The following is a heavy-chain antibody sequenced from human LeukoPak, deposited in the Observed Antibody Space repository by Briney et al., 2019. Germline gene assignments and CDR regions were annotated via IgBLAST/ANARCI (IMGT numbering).Heavy chain of an antibody. CDR2: ISAYNGNT. CDR1: GYTFTSYG. Sequence: ASVKVSCKASGYTFTSYGISWVRQAPGQGLEWMGWISAYNGNTNYAQKLQGRVTMTTDTSTSTAYMELRSLRSDDTAVHYCATSLGGYDFLDAFDIWGQGTMVTVSS. J-gene: IGHJ3*02. CDR3: ATSLGGYDFLDAFDI. D-gene: IGHD5-12*01. V-gene: IGHV1-18*01.